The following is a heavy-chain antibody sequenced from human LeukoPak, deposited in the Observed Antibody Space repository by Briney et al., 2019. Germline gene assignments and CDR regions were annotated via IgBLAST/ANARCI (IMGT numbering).Heavy chain of an antibody. J-gene: IGHJ4*02. CDR2: IKQDGSEK. CDR1: GFTFRSYW. Sequence: PGGSLRLSCAASGFTFRSYWMSWVRQAPGKGLEWVGNIKQDGSEKYYVDSVKGRFTISRDNAKNSLYLQMNSLRAEDTAVYYCARVDAIFGVVIARKFDYWGQGTLVTVSS. CDR3: ARVDAIFGVVIARKFDY. V-gene: IGHV3-7*01. D-gene: IGHD3-3*01.